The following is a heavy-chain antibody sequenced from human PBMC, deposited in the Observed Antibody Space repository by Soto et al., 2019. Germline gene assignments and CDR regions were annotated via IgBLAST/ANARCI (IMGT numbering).Heavy chain of an antibody. CDR1: GFTFSSYG. V-gene: IGHV3-30*18. D-gene: IGHD2-21*01. CDR3: AKDLSYCASLHSKGFYGMDV. CDR2: ISYDGSNK. J-gene: IGHJ6*02. Sequence: QVQLVESGGGVVQPGRSLRLSCAASGFTFSSYGMHWVRQAPGKGLEWVAVISYDGSNKYYADSVKGRFTISRDNSKNTLYLQMNSLRAEDTAVYYCAKDLSYCASLHSKGFYGMDVWGQGTTVTVSS.